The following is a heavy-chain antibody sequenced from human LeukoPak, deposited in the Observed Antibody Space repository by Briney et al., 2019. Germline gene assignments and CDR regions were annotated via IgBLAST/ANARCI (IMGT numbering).Heavy chain of an antibody. CDR3: AREGGYCSGGSCRFFDY. CDR2: ISPSSSYI. V-gene: IGHV3-21*06. J-gene: IGHJ4*02. CDR1: GFTFRSSS. Sequence: GGSLRLSCAASGFTFRSSSMNWARQAPGKGLEFVSSISPSSSYIYYADSVKGRFTISRDDAKNSLFLQMNSLRAEDTAVYYCAREGGYCSGGSCRFFDYWGQGTLVTVSS. D-gene: IGHD2-15*01.